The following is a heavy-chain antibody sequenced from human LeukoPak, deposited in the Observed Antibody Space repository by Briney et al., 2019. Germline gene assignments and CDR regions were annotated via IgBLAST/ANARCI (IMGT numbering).Heavy chain of an antibody. Sequence: SETLSLTCTVSGASISYSNYYWAWIRQPPGKGLDWIGNTSSSGRTHYNPSLRSRVTISLDASKNQFSLGLTSVTAADTAVYYCAVPDGEDNVFDYWGQGALVTVSS. J-gene: IGHJ4*02. CDR3: AVPDGEDNVFDY. D-gene: IGHD4-17*01. CDR1: GASISYSNYY. CDR2: TSSSGRT. V-gene: IGHV4-39*01.